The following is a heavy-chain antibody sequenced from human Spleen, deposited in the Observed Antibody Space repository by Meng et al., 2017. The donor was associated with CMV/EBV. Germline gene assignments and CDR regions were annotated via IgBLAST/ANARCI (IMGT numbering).Heavy chain of an antibody. Sequence: QITLKESGPTLVKPKQTLTLTCTFSGFSLNSSGVGVGWIRQPPGKALEWLALIYWDDDNRYSPSLKSRLTITKDTSRNQVVLTMTNMDPVDTATYYCAQKRDAYNRWGQGTLVTVSS. CDR1: GFSLNSSGVG. CDR3: AQKRDAYNR. CDR2: IYWDDDN. J-gene: IGHJ4*02. D-gene: IGHD5-24*01. V-gene: IGHV2-5*02.